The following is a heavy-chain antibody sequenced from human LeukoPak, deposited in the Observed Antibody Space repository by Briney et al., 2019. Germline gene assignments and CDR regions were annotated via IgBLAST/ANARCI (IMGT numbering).Heavy chain of an antibody. V-gene: IGHV3-9*01. CDR2: TSWNSGNT. CDR1: RFTFDGYA. J-gene: IGHJ4*02. D-gene: IGHD6-6*01. CDR3: AKSGTYSSSSGYIDS. Sequence: GGSLRLSCAASRFTFDGYAMHWVRQAPGKGLEWVSSTSWNSGNTDYAASVKGRFTISRDNAKKSLHLQMNSLRAEDTALYYCAKSGTYSSSSGYIDSWGQGTLVTVSS.